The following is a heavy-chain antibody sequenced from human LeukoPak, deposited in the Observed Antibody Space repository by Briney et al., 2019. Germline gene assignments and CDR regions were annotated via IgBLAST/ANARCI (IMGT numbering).Heavy chain of an antibody. V-gene: IGHV5-51*01. CDR1: GYSFTSYW. CDR2: IYPGDSDT. D-gene: IGHD3-3*01. J-gene: IGHJ6*02. CDR3: ARLRYYDFWSGPYGMDV. Sequence: SGESLKISCKGSGYSFTSYWIGWVRQMPGKGLEWMGIIYPGDSDTRYSPSFQGQVTISADKSISTAYLQWSSLKASDTAMYYCARLRYYDFWSGPYGMDVWGQGTTVTVSS.